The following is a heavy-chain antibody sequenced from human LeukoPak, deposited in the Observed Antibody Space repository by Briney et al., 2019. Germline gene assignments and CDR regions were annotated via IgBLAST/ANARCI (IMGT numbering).Heavy chain of an antibody. CDR3: ARDVVRGFDP. CDR2: IKQDETEK. D-gene: IGHD3-10*01. J-gene: IGHJ5*02. CDR1: GFTFSTYW. Sequence: PGGSLRLSCAASGFTFSTYWMSWPRQAPGKGLEWVANIKQDETEKYYVDSVKGRFTISRDNAKNSLYLQMNSLRVEDTAIYFGARDVVRGFDPWGQGALVTVSS. V-gene: IGHV3-7*01.